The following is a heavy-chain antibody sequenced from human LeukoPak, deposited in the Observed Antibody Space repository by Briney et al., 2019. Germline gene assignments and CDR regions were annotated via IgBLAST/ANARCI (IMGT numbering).Heavy chain of an antibody. V-gene: IGHV4-59*01. D-gene: IGHD1-26*01. CDR3: ARNTGNDAFDI. CDR2: IYYSGSA. J-gene: IGHJ3*02. CDR1: GGSISSYY. Sequence: SETLSLTCTVSGGSISSYYWSWIRQPPGKGLEWIGYIYYSGSANYNPSLKSRVTISVDTSKNQFSLKLSSVTAADTAVYYCARNTGNDAFDIWGQGTMVTVSS.